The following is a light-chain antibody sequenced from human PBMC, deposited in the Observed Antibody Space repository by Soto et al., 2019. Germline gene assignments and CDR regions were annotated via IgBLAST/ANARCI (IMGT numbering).Light chain of an antibody. CDR1: QSISDT. J-gene: IGKJ1*01. Sequence: MVLTQSPGTLSLSPGERAALSCRASQSISDTLAWYQQKPGQAPRLLIYGASTRAPGFPARFSGSGSGTDFTLTISSLQSEDFAVYYCQQYNNWPWTFGQGTKV. CDR2: GAS. CDR3: QQYNNWPWT. V-gene: IGKV3-15*01.